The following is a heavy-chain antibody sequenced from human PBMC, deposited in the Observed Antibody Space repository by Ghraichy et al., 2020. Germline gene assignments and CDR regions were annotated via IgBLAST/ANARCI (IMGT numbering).Heavy chain of an antibody. CDR3: AKDITRGVAGRDAFDI. J-gene: IGHJ3*02. CDR1: GFTFSSYA. Sequence: GGSLRLSCAASGFTFSSYAMSWVRQAPGKGLEWVSAISGSGGSTYYADSVKGRFTISRDNSKNTLYLQMNSLRAEDTAVYYCAKDITRGVAGRDAFDIWGQGTMVTVSS. D-gene: IGHD6-19*01. V-gene: IGHV3-23*01. CDR2: ISGSGGST.